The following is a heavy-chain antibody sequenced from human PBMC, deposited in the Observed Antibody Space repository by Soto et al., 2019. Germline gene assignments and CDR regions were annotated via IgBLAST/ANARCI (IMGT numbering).Heavy chain of an antibody. CDR2: VYNSLEHSSST. D-gene: IGHD3-10*01. Sequence: QLQLQESGPGLVRPSETLSLTCTVSGGAISSNGYCWGWIRQPPGKGLEWIGTVYNSLEHSSSTYDNPSFKSRVPMSVDTSQNQSSLKVSTATAADTAVFYCARPYYGEWYFDYCGQGALVIVSS. V-gene: IGHV4-39*01. J-gene: IGHJ4*02. CDR1: GGAISSNGYC. CDR3: ARPYYGEWYFDY.